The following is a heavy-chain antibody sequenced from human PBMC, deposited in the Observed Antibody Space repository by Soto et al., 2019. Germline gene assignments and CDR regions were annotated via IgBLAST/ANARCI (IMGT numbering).Heavy chain of an antibody. J-gene: IGHJ6*02. Sequence: QITLKESGPTLVKPTQTLTLTCTFSGFSLTSGVVGVGWIRQPPGEALEWLALIYWNDEQYYNPSLTNRLTITRDTSKTQVVLTMTNMDPVDTATYYCAHRLPGPSGYDVWGQVTTVTVSS. V-gene: IGHV2-5*01. CDR2: IYWNDEQ. D-gene: IGHD6-13*01. CDR1: GFSLTSGVVG. CDR3: AHRLPGPSGYDV.